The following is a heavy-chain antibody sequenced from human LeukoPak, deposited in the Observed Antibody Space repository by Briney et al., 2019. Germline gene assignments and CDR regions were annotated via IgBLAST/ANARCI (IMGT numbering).Heavy chain of an antibody. J-gene: IGHJ4*02. V-gene: IGHV3-33*01. CDR3: ARDLSAAFDS. D-gene: IGHD6-19*01. Sequence: GGSLRLSCAASGFPFSSYGMHWVRQAPGKGLEWVARLVYDERIDYANSVKARFSISRDNSKNTLFLDMSDLRVEDTAVYYCARDLSAAFDSWGQGVLVTVSS. CDR1: GFPFSSYG. CDR2: LVYDERI.